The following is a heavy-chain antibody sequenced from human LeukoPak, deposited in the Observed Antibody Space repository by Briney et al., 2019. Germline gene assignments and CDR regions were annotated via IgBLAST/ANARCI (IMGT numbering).Heavy chain of an antibody. CDR2: INPNSGCT. D-gene: IGHD5-24*01. CDR1: GYTFTGYY. CDR3: ARASWMATINFFDY. Sequence: ASVKVSCKASGYTFTGYYMHWVRQAPGQGLEWMGCINPNSGCTNYAQKLQGRVTITRDTSISTAYMELSRLRSDDTAVYYCARASWMATINFFDYWGQGTLVTVSS. V-gene: IGHV1-2*02. J-gene: IGHJ4*02.